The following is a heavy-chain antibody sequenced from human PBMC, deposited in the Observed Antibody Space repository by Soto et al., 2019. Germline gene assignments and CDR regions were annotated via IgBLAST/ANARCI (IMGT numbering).Heavy chain of an antibody. V-gene: IGHV3-7*01. CDR2: IKQDGSEK. CDR1: GFTFSSYW. CDR3: ARDQIYDFWSGYYYNWFDT. Sequence: PGGSLRLSCAASGFTFSSYWMSWVRQAPGKGLEWVANIKQDGSEKYYVDSVKGRFTISRDNAKNSLYLQMNSLRAEDTAVYYCARDQIYDFWSGYYYNWFDTWGQGTLVTVSS. D-gene: IGHD3-3*01. J-gene: IGHJ5*02.